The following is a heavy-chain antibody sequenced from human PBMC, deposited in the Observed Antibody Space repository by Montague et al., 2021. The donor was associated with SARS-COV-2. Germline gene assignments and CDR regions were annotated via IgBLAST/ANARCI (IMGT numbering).Heavy chain of an antibody. V-gene: IGHV4-61*08. CDR2: IYYSGST. J-gene: IGHJ3*02. CDR3: AREVRYYYDSSGPGAFDI. D-gene: IGHD3-22*01. Sequence: SETLSLTCTVSGGSVSSHDYFWSWIRRPPGKGLEWIGYIYYSGSTNYNPSLKSRDTISVDTSKNQFSLKLSSVTAADTAVYYCAREVRYYYDSSGPGAFDIWGQGTMVTVSS. CDR1: GGSVSSHDYF.